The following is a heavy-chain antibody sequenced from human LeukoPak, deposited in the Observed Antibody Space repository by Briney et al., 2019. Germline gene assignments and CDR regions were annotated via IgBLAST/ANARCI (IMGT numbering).Heavy chain of an antibody. CDR1: GYTFTGYY. V-gene: IGHV1-2*02. D-gene: IGHD2-2*01. CDR2: INPNSGGT. J-gene: IGHJ4*02. Sequence: GASVKVSCKASGYTFTGYYMHWVRQARGQGLEWMGWINPNSGGTNYAQKFQGRVTMTRDTSISTAYMELSRLRSDDTAVYYCARGDIVVVPAAMMIDYWGQGTLVTVSS. CDR3: ARGDIVVVPAAMMIDY.